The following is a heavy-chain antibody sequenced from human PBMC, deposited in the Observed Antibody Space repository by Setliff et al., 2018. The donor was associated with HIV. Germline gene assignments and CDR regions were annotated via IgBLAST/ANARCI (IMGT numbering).Heavy chain of an antibody. CDR3: AGPRGDEAFDI. Sequence: RASVKVSCKTSGGTSNTYAINWVRQAPGQGLEWMGQIIPILEITSHAQKFQGRLTLTADESTTTMYMELSSLRSDDTAVYYCAGPRGDEAFDIWGQGTMVTVSS. D-gene: IGHD3-10*01. CDR2: IIPILEIT. J-gene: IGHJ3*02. V-gene: IGHV1-69*10. CDR1: GGTSNTYA.